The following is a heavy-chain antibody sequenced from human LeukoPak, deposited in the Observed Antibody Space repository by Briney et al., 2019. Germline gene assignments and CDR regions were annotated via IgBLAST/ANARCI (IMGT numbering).Heavy chain of an antibody. V-gene: IGHV6-1*01. Sequence: SQTLSLTCAISGDSGSSNTAAWNWIRQSPSRGLEWLGRTYYRSKWYNDYAVSVKSRITINPDTSKYQFSLQLNSVTSEDTAVYFCARVKDYYDGSVYYFLDYWGQGTLVTVSS. CDR2: TYYRSKWYN. J-gene: IGHJ4*02. CDR1: GDSGSSNTAA. CDR3: ARVKDYYDGSVYYFLDY. D-gene: IGHD3-22*01.